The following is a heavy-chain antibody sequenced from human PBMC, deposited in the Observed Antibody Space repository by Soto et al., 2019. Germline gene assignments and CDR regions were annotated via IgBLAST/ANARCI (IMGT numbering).Heavy chain of an antibody. CDR3: ARWTFDSGTYDS. V-gene: IGHV3-74*01. CDR1: GFTFSSYS. Sequence: PGGSLRLSCAASGFTFSSYSMNWVRQAPGKGLVWVSRINGDETSTNYADSVKGRFTISRDNAKNTLYLQMNTLRAEDTAVYYCARWTFDSGTYDSWGQGTLVTVSS. CDR2: INGDETST. J-gene: IGHJ5*01. D-gene: IGHD3-10*01.